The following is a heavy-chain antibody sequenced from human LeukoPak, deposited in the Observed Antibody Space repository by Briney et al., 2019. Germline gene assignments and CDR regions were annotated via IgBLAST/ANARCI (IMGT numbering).Heavy chain of an antibody. J-gene: IGHJ4*02. CDR1: GGSISSSSYF. D-gene: IGHD3/OR15-3a*01. V-gene: IGHV4-39*01. CDR2: IYYSGNT. Sequence: SETLSLTCTVSGGSISSSSYFWGWIRQPPGKGLEWIGSIYYSGNTYYNPSLKSRVTISVDTSKNQFSLRLTSVTAADTAVYYCARQTGSGLFILPGGQGTLVTVSS. CDR3: ARQTGSGLFILP.